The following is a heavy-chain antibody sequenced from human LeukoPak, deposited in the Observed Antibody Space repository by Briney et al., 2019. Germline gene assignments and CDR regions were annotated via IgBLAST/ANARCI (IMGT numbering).Heavy chain of an antibody. CDR1: GYTFTSYG. V-gene: IGHV1-18*01. CDR2: ISAYNGNT. CDR3: ARADEITGGATGGAFDI. D-gene: IGHD1-26*01. Sequence: ASVKVSCKASGYTFTSYGISWVRQAPGQGLEWMGWISAYNGNTNYAQKLQGRVTMTTDTSTSTAYMELRSLRSDDTAVYYCARADEITGGATGGAFDIWGQGTMVTVSS. J-gene: IGHJ3*02.